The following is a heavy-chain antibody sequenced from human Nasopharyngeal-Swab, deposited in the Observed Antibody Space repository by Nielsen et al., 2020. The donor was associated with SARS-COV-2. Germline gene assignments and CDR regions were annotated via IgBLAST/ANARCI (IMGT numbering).Heavy chain of an antibody. CDR2: ISYDGSNK. J-gene: IGHJ4*02. D-gene: IGHD5-12*01. Sequence: GESLKISCAASGFTFSSYAMHWVRQAPGKGLEWVAVISYDGSNKYYADSVKGRFTISRDNSKNTLYLQMNSLRAEGTAVYYCAARGYSGYDDYFDYWGQGTLVTVSS. V-gene: IGHV3-30-3*01. CDR1: GFTFSSYA. CDR3: AARGYSGYDDYFDY.